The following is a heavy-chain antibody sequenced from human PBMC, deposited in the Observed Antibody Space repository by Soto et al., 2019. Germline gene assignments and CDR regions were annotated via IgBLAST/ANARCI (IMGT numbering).Heavy chain of an antibody. V-gene: IGHV3-74*01. D-gene: IGHD2-15*01. Sequence: LRLSCAASGFTFNSLWMHWVRQVPGKGLVWVSRIDTEGIGTSYADSVKGRFTISRDNAKNTLYLEMNSLIAEDTAVYYCVRLGGASEIDYWGQGTLVTVSS. CDR2: IDTEGIGT. CDR1: GFTFNSLW. CDR3: VRLGGASEIDY. J-gene: IGHJ4*02.